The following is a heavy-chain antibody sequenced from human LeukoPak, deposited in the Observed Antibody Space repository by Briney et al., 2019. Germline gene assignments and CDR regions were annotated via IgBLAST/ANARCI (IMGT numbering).Heavy chain of an antibody. CDR2: ISWDGGST. Sequence: GGSLRLSCAASGFTFDDYTMHWVRQAPGKGLEWVSLISWDGGSTYYADSVKGRFTISRDNSKNSLYLQMNSLRTEETAVYYCAKGPAMVRGTFDPWGQGTLVTVSS. D-gene: IGHD3-10*01. V-gene: IGHV3-43*01. J-gene: IGHJ5*02. CDR3: AKGPAMVRGTFDP. CDR1: GFTFDDYT.